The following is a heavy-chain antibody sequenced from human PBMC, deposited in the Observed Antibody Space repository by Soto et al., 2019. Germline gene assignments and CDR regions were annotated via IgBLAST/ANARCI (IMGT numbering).Heavy chain of an antibody. CDR1: GGTFSSYT. D-gene: IGHD6-13*01. CDR2: IIPILGIA. J-gene: IGHJ6*02. Sequence: SVKVSCKASGGTFSSYTISWVRQAPGQGLEWMGRIIPILGIANYAQKFQGRVTITADKSTSTAYMELSSLRSEDTAVYYCARDQGYSSSFAGMDVWGQGTAVTVSS. CDR3: ARDQGYSSSFAGMDV. V-gene: IGHV1-69*04.